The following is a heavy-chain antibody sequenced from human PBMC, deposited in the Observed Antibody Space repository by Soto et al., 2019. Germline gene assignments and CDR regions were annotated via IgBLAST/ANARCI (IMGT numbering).Heavy chain of an antibody. CDR3: AKDGIAAAGYNWFDP. CDR1: GFTFSSYA. D-gene: IGHD6-13*01. V-gene: IGHV3-23*01. J-gene: IGHJ5*02. Sequence: EVQLLESGGGLVQPGGSLRLSCAASGFTFSSYAMSWVRQAPGKGLAWVSAISGSGGSTYYADSVKGRFTIARDNSKNTLYLQMNSLRAEDTAVYYCAKDGIAAAGYNWFDPWGQGTLVTVSS. CDR2: ISGSGGST.